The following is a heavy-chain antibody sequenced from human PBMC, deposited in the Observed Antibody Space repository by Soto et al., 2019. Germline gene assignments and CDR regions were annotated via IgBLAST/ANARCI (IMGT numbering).Heavy chain of an antibody. D-gene: IGHD3-3*01. CDR3: ARDKEYEFWSGYYY. J-gene: IGHJ4*02. Sequence: QVKRVQSGAEVKKPGASVKVSFKASGYTFTSYGISWVGQAPGQGLKWMGWISEYNGNTNYAQKLQGRVTMTTDTYTSPDYMEVRSLRSDDTDVYYCARDKEYEFWSGYYYWGQGTLVTVS. CDR2: ISEYNGNT. CDR1: GYTFTSYG. V-gene: IGHV1-18*04.